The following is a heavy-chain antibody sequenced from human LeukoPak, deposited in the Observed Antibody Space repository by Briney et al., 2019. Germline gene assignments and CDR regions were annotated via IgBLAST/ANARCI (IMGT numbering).Heavy chain of an antibody. J-gene: IGHJ4*02. Sequence: GGSLRLSCAASKFTFSGYAMNWVRQAPGTGLEWVALISYDGSTKYYADSVKGRFTISRDNSKNTLYLQMNSLRAEDTAVYYCARDAGNAYDDSGSKTRFDYWGLGTLVTVSS. CDR1: KFTFSGYA. D-gene: IGHD4-17*01. CDR2: ISYDGSTK. CDR3: ARDAGNAYDDSGSKTRFDY. V-gene: IGHV3-30-3*01.